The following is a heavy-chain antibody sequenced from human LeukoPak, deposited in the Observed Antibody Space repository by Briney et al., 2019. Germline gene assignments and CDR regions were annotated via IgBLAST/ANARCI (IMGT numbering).Heavy chain of an antibody. D-gene: IGHD5-18*01. CDR2: INHDGSAK. CDR1: GFTFSSNW. J-gene: IGHJ4*02. CDR3: GTSRYAAMET. Sequence: GGSLRLSCAASGFTFSSNWMTWVRQAPGKGLEWVANINHDGSAKFYVDSVKGRFTISRDNAKNSLFLQMNSLRAEDTAVYYCGTSRYAAMETGGQGVLVTVSS. V-gene: IGHV3-7*01.